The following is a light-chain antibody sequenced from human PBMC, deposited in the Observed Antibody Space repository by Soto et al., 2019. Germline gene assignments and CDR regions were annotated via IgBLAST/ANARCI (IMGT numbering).Light chain of an antibody. J-gene: IGKJ5*01. V-gene: IGKV3-15*01. CDR1: QYVTNN. CDR3: QEYNTWPWT. Sequence: EIVMTQSPVTVSVSPGERATLSCRASQYVTNNLAWYQQKPGQAPRLLIYHASIRATGIPARFSGSGSGTEFTLTISSLQSEDSAVYYCQEYNTWPWTFGQGTRLEIK. CDR2: HAS.